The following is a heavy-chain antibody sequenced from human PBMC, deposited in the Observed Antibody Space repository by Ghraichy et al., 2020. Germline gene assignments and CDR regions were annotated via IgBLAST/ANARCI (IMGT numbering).Heavy chain of an antibody. J-gene: IGHJ4*02. CDR2: IYYTGNT. V-gene: IGHV4-39*01. D-gene: IGHD3-10*01. Sequence: GSLRLSCTVSGGSISSSSYYWGWIRQPPGKGLEWIGSIYYTGNTYYSPSLKSRVTISLDTSKNQLSLKLSSVTAADTAVYFCARARGGLDYWGQGTLVTVSS. CDR1: GGSISSSSYY. CDR3: ARARGGLDY.